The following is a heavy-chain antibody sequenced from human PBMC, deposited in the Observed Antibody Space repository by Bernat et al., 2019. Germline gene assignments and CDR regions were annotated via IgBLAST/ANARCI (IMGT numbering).Heavy chain of an antibody. D-gene: IGHD2/OR15-2a*01. CDR3: AKDPGWSPGTTLGY. Sequence: EVQLLESGGGLVQPGGSLRLSRAASGFTFSSYAMSWVRQAPGKGLEWVSAISGSGGSTYYADSVKGRFTISRDNSKNTLYLQMNSLRAEDTAVYYCAKDPGWSPGTTLGYWGQGTLVTVSS. V-gene: IGHV3-23*01. CDR1: GFTFSSYA. CDR2: ISGSGGST. J-gene: IGHJ4*02.